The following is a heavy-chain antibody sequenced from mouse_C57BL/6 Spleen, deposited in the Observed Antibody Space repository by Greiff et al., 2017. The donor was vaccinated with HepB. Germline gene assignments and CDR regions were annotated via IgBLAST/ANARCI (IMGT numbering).Heavy chain of an antibody. CDR3: ATTVVADYFDY. V-gene: IGHV1-82*01. D-gene: IGHD1-1*01. CDR2: IYPGDGDT. CDR1: GYAFSSSW. J-gene: IGHJ2*01. Sequence: QVQLQQSGPELVKPGASVKISCKASGYAFSSSWMNWVKQRPGKGLEWIGRIYPGDGDTNYNGKFKGKATLTADKSSSTAYMQLSRLTSEDSAVYFYATTVVADYFDYWGQGTTLTVSS.